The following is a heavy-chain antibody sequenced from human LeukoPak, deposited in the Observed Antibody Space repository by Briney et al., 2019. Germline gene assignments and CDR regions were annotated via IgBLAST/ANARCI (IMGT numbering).Heavy chain of an antibody. CDR2: IKQNGSEK. D-gene: IGHD3-10*01. J-gene: IGHJ4*02. CDR3: ARITMVYFDY. Sequence: GRSLRLSCAASGFTFSIYWMSWVRQASGKGLEWVANIKQNGSEKYYVDSVKGRFTISRDNDKNSLYLQMNSLRAEDTAVYYCARITMVYFDYWGQGTLVTVSS. CDR1: GFTFSIYW. V-gene: IGHV3-7*01.